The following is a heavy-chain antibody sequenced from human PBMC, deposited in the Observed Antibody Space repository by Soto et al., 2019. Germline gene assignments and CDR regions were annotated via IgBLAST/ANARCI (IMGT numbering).Heavy chain of an antibody. CDR3: ARDRGAVTGQYFDY. Sequence: QVQLEESGGGLVKPGGSLRLYCAASGFTFSAVYMSWIRQAPNKGLEYISYISSSGTSANYADSVKGRFTISRDNAKNSLYLQMNSLSAEDSAVYYCARDRGAVTGQYFDYWGQGALVTVSS. CDR2: ISSSGTSA. CDR1: GFTFSAVY. D-gene: IGHD6-19*01. V-gene: IGHV3-11*05. J-gene: IGHJ4*02.